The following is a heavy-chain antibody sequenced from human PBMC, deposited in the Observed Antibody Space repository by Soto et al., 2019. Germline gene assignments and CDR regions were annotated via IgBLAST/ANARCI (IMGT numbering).Heavy chain of an antibody. CDR3: AAPRAAVPHTRSFDP. V-gene: IGHV3-23*01. J-gene: IGHJ5*02. Sequence: EAQLLESGGGLVQPGGSLRLSCAASGFAFSNFAMSWVRQAPGKGLEWVSAIGSGSRGTHYAESVEDRFTISRDDSKNTLYLQLNSLTAAYTAVYYCAAPRAAVPHTRSFDPWGQGTPVTVSP. CDR2: IGSGSRGT. CDR1: GFAFSNFA. D-gene: IGHD6-13*01.